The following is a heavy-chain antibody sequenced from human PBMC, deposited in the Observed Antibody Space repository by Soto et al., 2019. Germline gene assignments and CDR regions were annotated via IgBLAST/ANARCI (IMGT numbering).Heavy chain of an antibody. CDR2: ISYDGSNK. CDR1: GFTFSSYG. CDR3: AKDPYYDFWSVPGH. Sequence: PGGSLRLSCAASGFTFSSYGMHWVRQAPGKGLEWVAVISYDGSNKYYADSVKGRFTISRDNSKNTLYLQMNSLRAEDTAVYYCAKDPYYDFWSVPGHWGQGTLVTVSS. D-gene: IGHD3-3*01. V-gene: IGHV3-30*18. J-gene: IGHJ4*02.